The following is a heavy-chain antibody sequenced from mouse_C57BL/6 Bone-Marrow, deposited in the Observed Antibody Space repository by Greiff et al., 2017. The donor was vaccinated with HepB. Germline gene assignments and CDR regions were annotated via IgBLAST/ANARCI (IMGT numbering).Heavy chain of an antibody. D-gene: IGHD4-1*01. V-gene: IGHV5-9*01. CDR3: ARQLGPWYFDV. CDR1: GFTFSSYT. Sequence: LQQSGGGLVKPGGSLKLSCAASGFTFSSYTMSWVRQTPEKRLEWVATISGGGGNTYYPDSVKGRFTISRDNAKNTLYLQMSSLRSEDTALYYCARQLGPWYFDVWGTGTTVTVSS. J-gene: IGHJ1*03. CDR2: ISGGGGNT.